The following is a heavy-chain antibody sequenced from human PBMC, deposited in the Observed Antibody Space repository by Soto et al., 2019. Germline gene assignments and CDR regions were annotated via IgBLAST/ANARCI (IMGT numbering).Heavy chain of an antibody. V-gene: IGHV3-33*05. CDR2: TSYDGSNN. CDR3: ARWGTTGGLDV. D-gene: IGHD3-16*01. Sequence: QVQLVESVGGVVQPGTSLRLSCVGSGFTFRSYVIHWVRQAPGKGREWVSLTSYDGSNNFYGDSVQGRFTISRDNSRNTVELQMDSLSLEDTALYYCARWGTTGGLDVWGQGTLVSVSS. CDR1: GFTFRSYV. J-gene: IGHJ4*02.